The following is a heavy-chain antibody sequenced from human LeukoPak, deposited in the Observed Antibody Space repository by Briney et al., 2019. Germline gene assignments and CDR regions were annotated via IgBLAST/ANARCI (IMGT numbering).Heavy chain of an antibody. J-gene: IGHJ3*02. D-gene: IGHD1-26*01. Sequence: PSETLSLTCTVSGGSISSYYWSWIRQPAGKGLEWIGRIYTSGSTNYNPSLKSRVTMSVDTSKNQFSLKLSSVTAADTAVYYCARVGSRGSYDAFDIWGQGTMVTVSS. CDR2: IYTSGST. CDR3: ARVGSRGSYDAFDI. CDR1: GGSISSYY. V-gene: IGHV4-4*07.